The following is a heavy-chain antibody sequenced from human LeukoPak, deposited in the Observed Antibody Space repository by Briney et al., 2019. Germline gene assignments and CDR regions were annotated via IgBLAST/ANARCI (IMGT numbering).Heavy chain of an antibody. Sequence: PGGSLRLSCAASGFTFSRYEMNWVRPAPGKGLEWVSFITSSGNTMYYADSVKGRFTISRDNAKNSLYLQMNSLRADDTAVYYCARLRSKYWFDPWGQGTLVTVSS. J-gene: IGHJ5*02. D-gene: IGHD4-11*01. CDR2: ITSSGNTM. V-gene: IGHV3-48*03. CDR3: ARLRSKYWFDP. CDR1: GFTFSRYE.